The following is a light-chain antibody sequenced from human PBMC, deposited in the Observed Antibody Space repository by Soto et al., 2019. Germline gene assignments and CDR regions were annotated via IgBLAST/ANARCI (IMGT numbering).Light chain of an antibody. CDR1: QSVLYSSNSKNY. CDR2: WAS. V-gene: IGKV4-1*01. Sequence: DIVLTQSPDSLAVSLGERATINCKSRQSVLYSSNSKNYLAWYQQKPGQPPKLLIYWASTRESGVPDRFSGSGSETDFTLTISSLQAEDVAVYFCDQYYLTPYTFGQGTKLEIK. J-gene: IGKJ2*01. CDR3: DQYYLTPYT.